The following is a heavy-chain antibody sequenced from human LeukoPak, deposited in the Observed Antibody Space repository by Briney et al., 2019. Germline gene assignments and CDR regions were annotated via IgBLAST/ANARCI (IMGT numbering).Heavy chain of an antibody. CDR1: GGSFSGYY. V-gene: IGHV4-34*01. Sequence: PSETLSLTCAVYGGSFSGYYWSWIRQPPGKGLEWIGEINHSGSTNYNPSLKSRVTISVDTSKNQFSLKLSSVTAADTAVYYCGRELSGTMIVGDWGQGTLVTVSS. CDR2: INHSGST. CDR3: GRELSGTMIVGD. J-gene: IGHJ4*02. D-gene: IGHD3-22*01.